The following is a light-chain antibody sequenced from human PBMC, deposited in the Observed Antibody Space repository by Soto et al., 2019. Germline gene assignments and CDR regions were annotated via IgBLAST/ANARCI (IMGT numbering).Light chain of an antibody. CDR3: IQTLRGLLS. CDR2: KVS. J-gene: IGKJ4*01. V-gene: IGKV2-30*01. Sequence: DVPMPWSALSLPVXLGQXVSIXXXXSXXLVYSDGNTYLNWFQEMPGQAPRRLIYKVSRRHTGVPDRFSDSGSGTDFTLNISRVETQDFGIYYCIQTLRGLLSFVGCTKVDI. CDR1: XXLVYSDGNTY.